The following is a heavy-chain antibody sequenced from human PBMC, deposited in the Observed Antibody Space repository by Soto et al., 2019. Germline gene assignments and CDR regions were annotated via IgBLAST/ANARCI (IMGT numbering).Heavy chain of an antibody. CDR3: AKGLVVVNAMDYFDY. D-gene: IGHD2-21*01. J-gene: IGHJ4*02. CDR2: ISDHGSHK. V-gene: IGHV3-30*18. Sequence: PGGSLRLSCAASGFSFSNYGMHWLRQAPGKGLEWVAVISDHGSHKYYADSVKGRFTISRDNSKNTLFLQMNSLRPEDTAVYYCAKGLVVVNAMDYFDYWGQGTLVTVSS. CDR1: GFSFSNYG.